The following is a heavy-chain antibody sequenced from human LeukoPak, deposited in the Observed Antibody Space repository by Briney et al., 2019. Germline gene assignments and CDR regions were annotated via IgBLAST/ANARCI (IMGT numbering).Heavy chain of an antibody. D-gene: IGHD3-22*01. Sequence: GGSLRLSCAASGFSFSDYYMSWIRQTPGKGLEWVSYISSSGNTIYYADSVKGRFTISRDNAKNSLYLQMNSLRAEDTAVYYCARDQYYYDSSAPPLYWGRGTLVTVSS. J-gene: IGHJ4*02. V-gene: IGHV3-11*01. CDR3: ARDQYYYDSSAPPLY. CDR1: GFSFSDYY. CDR2: ISSSGNTI.